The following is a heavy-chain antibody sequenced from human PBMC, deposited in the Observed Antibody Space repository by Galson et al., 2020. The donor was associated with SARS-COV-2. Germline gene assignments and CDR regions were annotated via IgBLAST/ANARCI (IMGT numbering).Heavy chain of an antibody. V-gene: IGHV1-3*01. D-gene: IGHD2-2*01. CDR1: GYTFTSYA. CDR3: ARELVVVPAAMSGANYYYYYGMDV. Sequence: ASVKVSCKASGYTFTSYAMHWVRQAPGQRLEWMGWINAGNGNTKYSQKFQGRVTITRDTSASTAYMELSSLRSEDTAVYYCARELVVVPAAMSGANYYYYYGMDVWGQGTTVTVSS. CDR2: INAGNGNT. J-gene: IGHJ6*02.